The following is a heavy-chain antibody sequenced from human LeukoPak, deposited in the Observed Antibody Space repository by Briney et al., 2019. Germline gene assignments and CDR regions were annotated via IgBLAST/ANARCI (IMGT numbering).Heavy chain of an antibody. CDR2: TRTRANSYTT. Sequence: GGSLRLSCAASGFTFSSYAMSWVRQVPGKGLEWVGRTRTRANSYTTEYAASVRGRFTISRDDSKNSLYLQMNSLKTEDTALYYCIRESFSNSWYVDSWGQGTLVTVSS. V-gene: IGHV3-72*01. CDR1: GFTFSSYA. CDR3: IRESFSNSWYVDS. J-gene: IGHJ4*02. D-gene: IGHD6-13*01.